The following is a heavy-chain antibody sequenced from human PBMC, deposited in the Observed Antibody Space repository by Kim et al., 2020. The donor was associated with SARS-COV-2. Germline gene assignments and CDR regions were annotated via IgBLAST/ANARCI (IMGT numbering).Heavy chain of an antibody. CDR2: VYPMGTT. CDR1: GGSISTYY. D-gene: IGHD3-22*01. Sequence: SETLSLTCTVSGGSISTYYWSWIRQPPGKGLEWIGYVYPMGTTIYNPSLKGRVTMSSAASRNQFFLSLTSVTATDTAVYYCARLFDDYDVPYYFDYWGPGTLVAVSS. J-gene: IGHJ4*02. CDR3: ARLFDDYDVPYYFDY. V-gene: IGHV4-4*08.